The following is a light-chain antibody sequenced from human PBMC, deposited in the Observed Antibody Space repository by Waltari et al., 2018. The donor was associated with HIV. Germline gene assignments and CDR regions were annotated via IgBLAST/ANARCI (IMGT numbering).Light chain of an antibody. CDR1: SSDIGYYNY. Sequence: QFALTQPASVSGSPGQSITISCTGTSSDIGYYNYVSWYQQHPGKAPKLMIYEVSNRPSGVSNRFSGSKSGNTASLTISGLQAEDEADYFCSSLTNSATLSLLFGGETKLTVL. J-gene: IGLJ3*02. V-gene: IGLV2-14*01. CDR2: EVS. CDR3: SSLTNSATLSLL.